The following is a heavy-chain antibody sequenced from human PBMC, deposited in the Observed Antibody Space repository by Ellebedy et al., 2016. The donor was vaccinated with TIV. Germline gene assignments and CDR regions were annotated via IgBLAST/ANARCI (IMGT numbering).Heavy chain of an antibody. CDR3: AKVLFAFGEFESPFDP. D-gene: IGHD3-10*01. V-gene: IGHV3-30*02. Sequence: PGGSLRLSCAASGFTFNSYGMHWVSQAPGKGLEWVTFIRYDGSDKYYTDYVKGRFTISRDNSNNTLNLQMNSLRLEDTAVYHCAKVLFAFGEFESPFDPWGQGTLVIVSS. CDR2: IRYDGSDK. CDR1: GFTFNSYG. J-gene: IGHJ5*02.